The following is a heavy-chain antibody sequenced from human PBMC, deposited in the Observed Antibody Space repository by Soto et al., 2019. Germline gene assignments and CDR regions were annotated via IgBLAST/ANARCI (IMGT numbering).Heavy chain of an antibody. CDR3: ARARRGSKLDY. V-gene: IGHV1-2*02. CDR1: KYTFTDYF. CDR2: INPNSGAT. Sequence: ASVKVSFKASKYTFTDYFIHWVRQAPGQGLEWMGWINPNSGATNYAQRFQGRATMTRDTSINTAYMEVSSLRSGDTAVYYCARARRGSKLDYWGQGTLVTVSS. J-gene: IGHJ4*02. D-gene: IGHD6-13*01.